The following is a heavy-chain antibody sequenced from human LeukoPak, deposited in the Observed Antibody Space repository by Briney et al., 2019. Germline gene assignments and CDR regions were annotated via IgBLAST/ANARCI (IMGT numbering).Heavy chain of an antibody. CDR1: GGSISSGGYY. CDR3: ARAYEDTARADY. J-gene: IGHJ4*02. CDR2: IYYSGST. Sequence: TLSLTCTVSGGSISSGGYYWSWIRQHPGKGLEWIGYIYYSGSTYYNPSLKSRVTISVDTSKNQFSLKLSSVTAADTAVYYCARAYEDTARADYWGQGTLVTVSS. D-gene: IGHD5-18*01. V-gene: IGHV4-31*03.